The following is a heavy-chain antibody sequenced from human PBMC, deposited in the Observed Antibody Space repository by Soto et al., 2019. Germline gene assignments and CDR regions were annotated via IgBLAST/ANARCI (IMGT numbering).Heavy chain of an antibody. CDR2: IVTGSGNT. Sequence: SVKVSCKASGYTFTRSGISWVRQAPGQGLEWMGWIVTGSGNTNYAQKFQERVTITRDMSTSTAYMELSSLRSEDTAVYYCAAIVVVPAAMERAFDIWGQGTMVTVSS. CDR1: GYTFTRSG. D-gene: IGHD2-2*01. V-gene: IGHV1-58*02. J-gene: IGHJ3*02. CDR3: AAIVVVPAAMERAFDI.